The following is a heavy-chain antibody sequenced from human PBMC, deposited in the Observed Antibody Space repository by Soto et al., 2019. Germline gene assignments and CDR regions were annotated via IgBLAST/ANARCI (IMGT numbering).Heavy chain of an antibody. V-gene: IGHV1-69*13. CDR1: GGTFSSYA. D-gene: IGHD3-22*01. CDR2: IIPIFGTA. Sequence: SVKVSCKASGGTFSSYAISWVRQAPGQGLEWMGGIIPIFGTANYAQKFQGRVTITADESTSTAYMELSSLRSEDTAVYYCARETTHEYYYDSSANLVGSNWFDPWGQGTLVTVS. J-gene: IGHJ5*02. CDR3: ARETTHEYYYDSSANLVGSNWFDP.